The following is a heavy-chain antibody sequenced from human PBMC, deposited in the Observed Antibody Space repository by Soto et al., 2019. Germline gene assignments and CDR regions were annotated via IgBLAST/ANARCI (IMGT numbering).Heavy chain of an antibody. V-gene: IGHV4-31*03. J-gene: IGHJ5*02. CDR3: ARAHSQWLRINWFDP. Sequence: QVQLQESGPGLVKPSQTLSLTCTVFGGSISSGGYYWSWIRQHPGKGLEWIGYIYYSGSTYYNPSLKSRVTISVDTSKNQFSLKLSSVTAADTAVYYCARAHSQWLRINWFDPWGQGTLVTVSS. CDR1: GGSISSGGYY. D-gene: IGHD5-12*01. CDR2: IYYSGST.